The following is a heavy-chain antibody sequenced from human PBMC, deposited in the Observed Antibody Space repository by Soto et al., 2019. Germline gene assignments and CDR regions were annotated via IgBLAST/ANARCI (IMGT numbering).Heavy chain of an antibody. J-gene: IGHJ5*02. D-gene: IGHD6-13*01. Sequence: SQTLSLTCAISGDSVSSNSAAWNWIRQSPSRGLEWLGRTYYRSKWYNDYAVSVKSRITINPDTSKNQFSLQLNSVTPEDTAVYYCARSSSSWLRYGNWFDPWGQGTLVTVSS. CDR2: TYYRSKWYN. CDR1: GDSVSSNSAA. CDR3: ARSSSSWLRYGNWFDP. V-gene: IGHV6-1*01.